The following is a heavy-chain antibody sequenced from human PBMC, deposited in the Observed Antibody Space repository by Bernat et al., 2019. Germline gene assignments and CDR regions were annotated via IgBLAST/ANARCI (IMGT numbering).Heavy chain of an antibody. CDR2: IYYSGST. CDR1: GGSISSYY. V-gene: IGHV4-59*08. J-gene: IGHJ6*02. Sequence: QVQLQESGPGLVKPSETLSLTCTVSGGSISSYYWSWIRQPPGKGLEWIGYIYYSGSTNYNPSLKSRVTISVDTSKNQFSLKLSSVTAADTAVYYCAKHRTGYSGFWGYGMDVWGQGNTVTVSS. CDR3: AKHRTGYSGFWGYGMDV. D-gene: IGHD5-18*01.